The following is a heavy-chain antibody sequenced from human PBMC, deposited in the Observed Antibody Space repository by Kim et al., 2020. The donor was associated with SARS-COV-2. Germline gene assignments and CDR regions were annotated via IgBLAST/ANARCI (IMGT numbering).Heavy chain of an antibody. V-gene: IGHV3-49*02. Sequence: GGTTEYAASVKGRFTISRDDSKSIAYLQMNSLKTEDTAVYYCTSPHAFDIWGQGTMVTVSS. CDR3: TSPHAFDI. J-gene: IGHJ3*02. CDR2: GGTT.